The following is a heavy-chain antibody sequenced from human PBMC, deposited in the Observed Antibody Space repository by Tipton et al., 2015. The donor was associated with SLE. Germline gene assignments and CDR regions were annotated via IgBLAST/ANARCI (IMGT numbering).Heavy chain of an antibody. Sequence: LRLSCFVSGDSITSDIYYWGWIRQPPGKGLEWIGSVYDSGTTHYNPSLKSRVTMSVDTSKTQFSLKLGSLTAADTAVYYCAQAHLWGSYRYASDIWGQGTMVTVPS. J-gene: IGHJ3*02. CDR3: AQAHLWGSYRYASDI. CDR2: VYDSGTT. CDR1: GDSITSDIYY. V-gene: IGHV4-39*07. D-gene: IGHD3-16*02.